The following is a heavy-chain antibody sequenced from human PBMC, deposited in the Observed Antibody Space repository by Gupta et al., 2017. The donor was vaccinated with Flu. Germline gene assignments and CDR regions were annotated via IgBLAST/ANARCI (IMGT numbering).Heavy chain of an antibody. Sequence: VPLVESGGGVVQPGTSLRLSCAASGLIFSSYGMHWVRQAPGQGLEWVAVIWYDGTNKYYADSVKGRFTISRDNSKNTLYLQMNSLRAEDTAVYYCARQGGSGASPYSAGSWFDPWGQGTLVTVSS. J-gene: IGHJ5*02. CDR2: IWYDGTNK. CDR3: ARQGGSGASPYSAGSWFDP. V-gene: IGHV3-33*01. CDR1: GLIFSSYG. D-gene: IGHD2-15*01.